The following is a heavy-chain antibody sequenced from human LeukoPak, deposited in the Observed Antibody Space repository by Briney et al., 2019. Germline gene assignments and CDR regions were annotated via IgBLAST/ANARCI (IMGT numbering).Heavy chain of an antibody. J-gene: IGHJ4*02. CDR1: GFTVSSNY. CDR3: ARDQRSRYFDY. V-gene: IGHV3-66*01. D-gene: IGHD5-24*01. CDR2: IYSGGST. Sequence: GGSLRLSCAASGFTVSSNYMSWVRQAPGKGLEWVSVIYSGGSTYYADSVKGRFTISRDNSKNTLYLQMNSLRAEDTAVYYCARDQRSRYFDYWGQGTPVTVSS.